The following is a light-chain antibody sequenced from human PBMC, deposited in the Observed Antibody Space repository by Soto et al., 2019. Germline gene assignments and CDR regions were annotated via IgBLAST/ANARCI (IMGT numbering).Light chain of an antibody. CDR2: STD. CDR3: AAWDDNLNGLV. J-gene: IGLJ7*01. V-gene: IGLV1-44*01. Sequence: QSVLTQPPSASGTPGQRVTISCSGSYSNIGSNTVNWYQHLPGTAPKLLIYSTDQRPSGVPDRFSGSKSVTSASLAISGLQSDDEADYYCAAWDDNLNGLVFGGGTQLTVL. CDR1: YSNIGSNT.